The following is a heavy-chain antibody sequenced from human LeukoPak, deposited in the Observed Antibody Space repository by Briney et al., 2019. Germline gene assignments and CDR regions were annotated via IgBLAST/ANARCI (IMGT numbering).Heavy chain of an antibody. V-gene: IGHV4-34*01. CDR1: GGSFSGYY. Sequence: SETLSLTCAVYGGSFSGYYWSWIRQPPGKGLEWVGEINHSGSTNYNPSLKSRVTISVDTSKNQFSLKLSSATAADTAVYYCARQYYDILTGYRSASDYWGQGTLVTVSS. CDR2: INHSGST. J-gene: IGHJ4*02. CDR3: ARQYYDILTGYRSASDY. D-gene: IGHD3-9*01.